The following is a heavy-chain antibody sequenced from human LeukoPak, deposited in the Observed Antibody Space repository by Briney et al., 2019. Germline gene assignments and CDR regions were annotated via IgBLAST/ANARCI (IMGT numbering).Heavy chain of an antibody. V-gene: IGHV3-30*03. J-gene: IGHJ6*02. CDR1: GFTFSSYS. CDR2: ISYDGSNK. Sequence: GGSLRLSCAASGFTFSSYSMNWVRQAPGKGLEWVAVISYDGSNKYYADSVKGRFTISRDNSKNTLNLQMNSLRAEDTAVYYCARDMRGDYGDYSSSDYYYGMDVWGQGTTVTVSS. D-gene: IGHD4-17*01. CDR3: ARDMRGDYGDYSSSDYYYGMDV.